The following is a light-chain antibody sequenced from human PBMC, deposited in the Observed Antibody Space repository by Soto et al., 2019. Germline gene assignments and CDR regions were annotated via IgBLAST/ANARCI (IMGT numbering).Light chain of an antibody. CDR2: GVS. Sequence: QSALSQPPSAPGSPGQSVTISCTGSSSDVGGYNYVSWYQQHPGKAPKLMISGVSERPSGVPDRFSGSKSGNTASLTISGLQAEDEADYYCSSYADNDNWLFGGGTKLTVL. CDR3: SSYADNDNWL. V-gene: IGLV2-8*01. CDR1: SSDVGGYNY. J-gene: IGLJ2*01.